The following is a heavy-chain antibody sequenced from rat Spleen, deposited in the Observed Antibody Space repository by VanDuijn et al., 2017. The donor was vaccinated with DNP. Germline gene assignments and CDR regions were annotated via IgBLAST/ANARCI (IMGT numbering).Heavy chain of an antibody. CDR1: GFTFSDYN. D-gene: IGHD1-4*01. CDR3: ARRALPDY. V-gene: IGHV5S10*01. CDR2: ITNGGSRT. J-gene: IGHJ2*01. Sequence: EVQLVESGGDLVQSGRSLKVSCAASGFTFSDYNMAWVRQAPKKGLEWVATITNGGSRTYCRDSVKGRFTISRDNAKSTLYLQMDSLRSEDTATYYWARRALPDYWGQGVMVTVSS.